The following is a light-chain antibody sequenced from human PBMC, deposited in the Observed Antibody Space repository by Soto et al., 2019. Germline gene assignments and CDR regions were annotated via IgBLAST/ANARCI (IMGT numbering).Light chain of an antibody. J-gene: IGKJ4*01. Sequence: VLTQSPLSLSVTLGQPASLSCRSSQSLIYRDGNTYLNWFHQRPGQSPRRLIYRVSNRDSGVRERFSGVGAGTDCTLTISRVEAEDVGVYYEMQGAHWPELTVGGGTKVEIK. CDR1: QSLIYRDGNTY. CDR2: RVS. CDR3: MQGAHWPELT. V-gene: IGKV2-30*01.